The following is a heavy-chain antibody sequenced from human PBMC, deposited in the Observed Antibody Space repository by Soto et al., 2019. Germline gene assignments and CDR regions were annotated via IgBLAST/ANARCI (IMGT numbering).Heavy chain of an antibody. J-gene: IGHJ4*02. V-gene: IGHV4-30-2*01. D-gene: IGHD3-9*01. CDR3: ARVAYDLLTGRSLYFFDY. CDR2: IYHRGST. Sequence: SETLSLTCAVSGGSISSGDYSWSWIRQPPGKVLEWIGYIYHRGSTYYNPSLKSRVTISIDKSKNQFSLKLSSVTAADTAVYYCARVAYDLLTGRSLYFFDYWGQGTLVTVSS. CDR1: GGSISSGDYS.